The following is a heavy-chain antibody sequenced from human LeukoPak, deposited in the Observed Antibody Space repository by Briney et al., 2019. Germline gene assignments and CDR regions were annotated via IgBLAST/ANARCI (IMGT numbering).Heavy chain of an antibody. V-gene: IGHV4-59*01. CDR3: ARGHCSSTSCYSWDEYYIDV. D-gene: IGHD2-2*01. CDR1: GGSISSYY. CDR2: IYYSGST. J-gene: IGHJ6*03. Sequence: PSETLSLTCTVSGGSISSYYWSWIRQPPGKGLEWIGYIYYSGSTNYNPSLKSRVTISVDTSKNQFSLKLSSVTAADTAVYYCARGHCSSTSCYSWDEYYIDVWGKGTTVTVSS.